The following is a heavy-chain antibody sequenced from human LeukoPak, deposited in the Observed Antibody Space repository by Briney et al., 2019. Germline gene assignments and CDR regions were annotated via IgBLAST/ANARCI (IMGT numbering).Heavy chain of an antibody. J-gene: IGHJ4*02. D-gene: IGHD6-13*01. Sequence: PGGSLRLSCAASGFTFDDYAIHWVRQAPGKGLEWVSGINWNSGSIDYADSVKGRFTIFRDNSKNTLYLQMNSLRAEDTAVYYCARTPAAGFNFDYWGQGTLVTVSS. CDR1: GFTFDDYA. V-gene: IGHV3-9*01. CDR3: ARTPAAGFNFDY. CDR2: INWNSGSI.